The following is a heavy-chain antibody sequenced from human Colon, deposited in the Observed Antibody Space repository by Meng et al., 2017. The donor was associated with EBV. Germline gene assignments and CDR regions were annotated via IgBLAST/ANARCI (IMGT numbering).Heavy chain of an antibody. CDR1: GGSVSSGGYY. D-gene: IGHD6-19*01. CDR3: ARVSSGWDYFDY. J-gene: IGHJ4*02. Sequence: EQPQESGPGLVKPSHTLSLTCTVSGGSVSSGGYYWTWIRQHPGKGLEWFGHIYYSGSTFYNPSLKRRVIISIDTSKNQFSLNLRSVTAADTAVYYCARVSSGWDYFDYWGQGTLVTVSS. V-gene: IGHV4-31*03. CDR2: IYYSGST.